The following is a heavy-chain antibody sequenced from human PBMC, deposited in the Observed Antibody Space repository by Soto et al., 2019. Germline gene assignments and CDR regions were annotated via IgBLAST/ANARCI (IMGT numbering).Heavy chain of an antibody. V-gene: IGHV3-33*01. J-gene: IGHJ4*01. Sequence: LVESGGGVAQPGRSLRLSCATSGFSFGPSGMHWVRQAPGKGLEWVAIIWNDGSTTYYADSVKGRFTISRDNSKNTVYLQMNSLRDEDTAVYYCARDGSHYDVDYWGHGTLVTVSS. D-gene: IGHD4-4*01. CDR2: IWNDGSTT. CDR3: ARDGSHYDVDY. CDR1: GFSFGPSG.